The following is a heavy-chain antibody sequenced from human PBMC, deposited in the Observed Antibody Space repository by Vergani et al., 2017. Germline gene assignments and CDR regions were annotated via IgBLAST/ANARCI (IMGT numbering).Heavy chain of an antibody. D-gene: IGHD1-14*01. CDR1: GFTFIQYG. CDR2: TWYDGNNK. Sequence: QVQLVESGGGVVQPGRSLRLSCVASGFTFIQYGMHWVRKALGKGLEWVAVTWYDGNNKQYADSVKGRFTISRDNSKSTMYLQMNSLRDEDTGVYYCARDLRLLYNRFDPWGQGTLVIVSS. J-gene: IGHJ5*02. V-gene: IGHV3-33*01. CDR3: ARDLRLLYNRFDP.